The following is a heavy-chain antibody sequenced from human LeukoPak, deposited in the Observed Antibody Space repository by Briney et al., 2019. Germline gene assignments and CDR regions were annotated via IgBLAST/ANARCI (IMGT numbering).Heavy chain of an antibody. CDR2: INSDGSST. CDR3: ARNGDILTGSINYYYYMDV. V-gene: IGHV3-74*01. CDR1: GFTFSSYW. J-gene: IGHJ6*03. D-gene: IGHD3-9*01. Sequence: PGGSLRLSCAASGFTFSSYWMHWVRQAPGKGLVWVSRINSDGSSTSYADSVKGRFTISRDNAKNTLYLQMNSLRAEDTAVYYCARNGDILTGSINYYYYMDVWGKGTTVTVSS.